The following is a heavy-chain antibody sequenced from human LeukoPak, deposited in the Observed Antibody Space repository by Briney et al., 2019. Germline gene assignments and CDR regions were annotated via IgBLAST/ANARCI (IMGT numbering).Heavy chain of an antibody. D-gene: IGHD4-17*01. CDR1: GFTFSSYS. J-gene: IGHJ4*02. Sequence: GGSLRLSCAASGFTFSSYSMNWVRQAPGKGLEWVSSISSSSSYIYYADSVKGRFTISRDNAKNSLYLQMNSLRAEDTAVYYCAKEDYGDYGVDYWGQGTLVTVSS. CDR3: AKEDYGDYGVDY. CDR2: ISSSSSYI. V-gene: IGHV3-21*01.